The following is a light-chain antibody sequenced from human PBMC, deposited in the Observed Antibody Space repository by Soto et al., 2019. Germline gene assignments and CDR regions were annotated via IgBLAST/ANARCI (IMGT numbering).Light chain of an antibody. V-gene: IGKV3-20*01. Sequence: ESVLTQSPGTLSLSPGERGTLACRASQSVSSSNLAWYQQKPGHAPRLLIYGASSRATRIPERFSGSGSGTDFTLTISRLEPEDFAVYYCQQYGSSPLTFGGGTKVEIK. J-gene: IGKJ4*01. CDR3: QQYGSSPLT. CDR2: GAS. CDR1: QSVSSSN.